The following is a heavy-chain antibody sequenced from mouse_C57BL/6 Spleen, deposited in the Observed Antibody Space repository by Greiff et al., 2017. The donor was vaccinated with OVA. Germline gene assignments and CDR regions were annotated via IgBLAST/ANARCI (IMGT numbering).Heavy chain of an antibody. V-gene: IGHV1-52*01. D-gene: IGHD1-1*01. CDR3: ARYDYYGSSYGYFDV. Sequence: QVHVKQSGAELVRPGSSVKLSCKASGYTFTSYWMHWVKQRPIQGLEWIGNIDPSDSETHYNQKFKDKATLTVDKSSSTAYMQLSSLTSEDSAVYYCARYDYYGSSYGYFDVWGTGTTVTVSS. CDR2: IDPSDSET. J-gene: IGHJ1*03. CDR1: GYTFTSYW.